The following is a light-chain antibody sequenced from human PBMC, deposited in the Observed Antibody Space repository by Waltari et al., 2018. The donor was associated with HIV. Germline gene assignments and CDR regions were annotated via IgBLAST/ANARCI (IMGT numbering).Light chain of an antibody. CDR2: EVS. J-gene: IGLJ2*01. CDR1: SSDVGGYNY. V-gene: IGLV2-14*01. CDR3: SSYTSSSTVV. Sequence: QSALTQPASVSGSPGQSITISCTGTSSDVGGYNYVSWYQQNPGKAPKLMIYEVSNRPSGVSNRFACSKSGKTASLTISGLQAEDEADYYCSSYTSSSTVVFGGGTKVTVL.